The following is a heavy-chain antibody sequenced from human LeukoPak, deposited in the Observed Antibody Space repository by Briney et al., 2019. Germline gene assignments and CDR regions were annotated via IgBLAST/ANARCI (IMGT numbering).Heavy chain of an antibody. J-gene: IGHJ5*02. D-gene: IGHD1-1*01. CDR1: GYTFTIYD. Sequence: GASVTVSFKASGYTFTIYDINWVRQAPGQGGEWMGWMNPNSGNTGYAQKFQGRVTMTRNTSISTSYMELSSLRSEDTAVYYCARGVQHNWFDPWGQGTLVTVSS. V-gene: IGHV1-8*01. CDR2: MNPNSGNT. CDR3: ARGVQHNWFDP.